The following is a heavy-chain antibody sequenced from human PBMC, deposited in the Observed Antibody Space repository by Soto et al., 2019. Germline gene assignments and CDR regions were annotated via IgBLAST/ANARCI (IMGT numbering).Heavy chain of an antibody. V-gene: IGHV1-69*02. CDR1: GGSFSSYI. J-gene: IGHJ6*02. CDR3: AKSPNPGSATPPYYEMDV. D-gene: IGHD2-15*01. Sequence: ASVKVSCKASGGSFSSYIVSWVRQAPGQGLEWMGRIIPVLGVEYYAQKFQGRVTITADKSTSTAYMELSSLRSEDTAVYYWAKSPNPGSATPPYYEMDVGGLGTTVTVSS. CDR2: IIPVLGVE.